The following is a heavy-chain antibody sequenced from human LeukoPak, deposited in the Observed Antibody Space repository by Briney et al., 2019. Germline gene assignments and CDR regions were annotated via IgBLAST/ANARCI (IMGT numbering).Heavy chain of an antibody. Sequence: ASVKVSCKASGYTFTNYYMHWVRQAPGQGLEWMGIINPSGGSTSYAQKFQGRVTMTRDISTSMVYMELSSLRSEDTAIYYCARALYDYVWGSPDYWGQGTLLTVSS. D-gene: IGHD3-16*01. CDR1: GYTFTNYY. CDR2: INPSGGST. V-gene: IGHV1-46*01. CDR3: ARALYDYVWGSPDY. J-gene: IGHJ4*02.